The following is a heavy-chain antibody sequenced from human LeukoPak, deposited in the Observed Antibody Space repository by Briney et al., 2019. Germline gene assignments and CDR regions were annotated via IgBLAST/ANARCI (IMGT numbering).Heavy chain of an antibody. V-gene: IGHV1-46*01. CDR2: INPSGGST. CDR1: VYTFTSYY. J-gene: IGHJ4*02. Sequence: ASVKVSCKASVYTFTSYYLYWVRQAPGQGLEWMGVINPSGGSTTSAQKFQGRVTMTRDTSTSTVYMELSSLRSEDTAVYYCARGPGPADDGGGYCFDYWGQGTLVTVSS. CDR3: ARGPGPADDGGGYCFDY. D-gene: IGHD3-22*01.